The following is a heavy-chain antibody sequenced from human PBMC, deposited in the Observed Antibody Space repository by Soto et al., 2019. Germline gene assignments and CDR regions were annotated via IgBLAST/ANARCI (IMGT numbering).Heavy chain of an antibody. CDR1: GGSISSSSW. CDR2: IYHSGST. Sequence: SETLSLTCDVSGGSISSSSWWSWVRQPPGKGLEWIGEIYHSGSTNYNPSLKSRVTISVDKSKNQFSLKLSSVTAADTAVYYCARACYDFWSGYTNWFDPWGQGTLVTVSS. J-gene: IGHJ5*02. V-gene: IGHV4-4*02. CDR3: ARACYDFWSGYTNWFDP. D-gene: IGHD3-3*01.